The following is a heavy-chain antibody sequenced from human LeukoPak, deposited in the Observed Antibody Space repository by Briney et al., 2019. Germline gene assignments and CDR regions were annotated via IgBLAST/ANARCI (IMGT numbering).Heavy chain of an antibody. CDR2: IYSGGST. V-gene: IGHV3-66*01. CDR1: GFTFSSYA. D-gene: IGHD1-1*01. J-gene: IGHJ5*02. CDR3: ARGVGTRFDP. Sequence: GGSLRLSCAASGFTFSSYAMTWVRQAPGKGLEWVSVIYSGGSTYYADSVKGRFTISRDNSKNTLYLQMNSLRAEDTAVYYCARGVGTRFDPWGQGTLVTVSS.